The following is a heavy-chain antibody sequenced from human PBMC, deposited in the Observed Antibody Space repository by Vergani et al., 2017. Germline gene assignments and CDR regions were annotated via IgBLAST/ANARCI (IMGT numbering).Heavy chain of an antibody. J-gene: IGHJ6*02. V-gene: IGHV3-21*01. CDR2: ISSSSSYI. CDR3: ARDRGITMVYYGMDV. Sequence: VQLVESGGGVVQPGRSLRLSCAASGFTFSSYGMHWVRQAPGKGLEWVSSISSSSSYIYYADSVKGRFTISRDNAKNSLYLQMNSLRAEDTAVYYCARDRGITMVYYGMDVWGQGTTVTVSS. CDR1: GFTFSSYG. D-gene: IGHD3-10*01.